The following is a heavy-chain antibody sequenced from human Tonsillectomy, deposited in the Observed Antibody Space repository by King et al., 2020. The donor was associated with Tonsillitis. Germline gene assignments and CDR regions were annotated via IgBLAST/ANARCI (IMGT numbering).Heavy chain of an antibody. D-gene: IGHD2-15*01. V-gene: IGHV4-34*01. CDR1: GGSFSGYY. CDR3: ARGRSLPGVVTATRDY. CDR2: INHSGST. J-gene: IGHJ4*02. Sequence: VQLQQWGAGLLKPSETLSLTCAIYGGSFSGYYWSWIRQPPGKGLEWIGEINHSGSTNYNPSLKSRVTISIYTSKNPFSLKLSSLTAADTAVYYYARGRSLPGVVTATRDYWGQGTLVTVSS.